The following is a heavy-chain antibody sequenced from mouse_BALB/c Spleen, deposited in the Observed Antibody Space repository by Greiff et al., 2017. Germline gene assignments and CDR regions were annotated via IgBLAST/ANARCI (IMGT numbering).Heavy chain of an antibody. Sequence: VQLKESGAELVKPGASVKLSCTASGFNIKDTYMHWVKQRPEQGLEWIGRIDPANGNTKYDPKFQGKATITADTSSNTAYLQLSSLTSEDTAVYYCARNGNYAMDYWGQGTSVTVSS. CDR2: IDPANGNT. V-gene: IGHV14-3*02. D-gene: IGHD2-1*01. CDR1: GFNIKDTY. CDR3: ARNGNYAMDY. J-gene: IGHJ4*01.